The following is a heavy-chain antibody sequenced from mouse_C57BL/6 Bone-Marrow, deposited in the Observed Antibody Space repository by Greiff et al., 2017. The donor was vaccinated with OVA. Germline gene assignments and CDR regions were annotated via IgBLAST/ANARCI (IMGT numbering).Heavy chain of an antibody. CDR1: GYTFTDYN. CDR3: ARCDGYYVGYFDY. J-gene: IGHJ2*01. Sequence: EVQRVESGPELVKPGASVKIPCKASGYTFTDYNMDWVKQSHGKSLEWIGDINPNNGGTIYNQKFKGKATLTVDKSSSTAYMELRSLTSEDTAVYYCARCDGYYVGYFDYWGQGTTLTVSS. CDR2: INPNNGGT. V-gene: IGHV1-18*01. D-gene: IGHD2-3*01.